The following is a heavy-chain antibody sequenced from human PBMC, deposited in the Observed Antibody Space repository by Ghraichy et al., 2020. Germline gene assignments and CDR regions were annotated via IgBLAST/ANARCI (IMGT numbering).Heavy chain of an antibody. CDR1: GDSITSGDYY. V-gene: IGHV4-31*03. D-gene: IGHD2-8*02. Sequence: SETLSLTCTVSGDSITSGDYYWSWVRQHPGKGLEWIGYIYHTGGTYYNPSLKSRLTISVDTSKNQFSLKLSSVTAADSAVYYCVRDHAGAYYYYAMDVWGRGTTVTVSS. J-gene: IGHJ6*02. CDR2: IYHTGGT. CDR3: VRDHAGAYYYYAMDV.